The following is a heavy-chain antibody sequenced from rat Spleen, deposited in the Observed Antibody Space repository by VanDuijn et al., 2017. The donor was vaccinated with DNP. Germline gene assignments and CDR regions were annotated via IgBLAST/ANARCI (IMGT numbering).Heavy chain of an antibody. D-gene: IGHD3-7*01. CDR1: GFTFSDYY. Sequence: EVQLVESDGGLVQPGRSLKLSCAASGFTFSDYYMAWVRQAPTKGLEWVATISYDGSSTYYRDSVKGRFTISRDNAKSTLYLQMDSLRSEDTATYYCARHEVWYFDFWGPGTMVTVSS. J-gene: IGHJ1*01. CDR2: ISYDGSST. CDR3: ARHEVWYFDF. V-gene: IGHV5-29*01.